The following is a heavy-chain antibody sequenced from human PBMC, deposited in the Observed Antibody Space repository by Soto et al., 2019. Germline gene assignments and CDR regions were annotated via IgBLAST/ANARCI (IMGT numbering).Heavy chain of an antibody. CDR1: GFSFSCYG. D-gene: IGHD3-16*02. CDR2: IWYDGSNK. CDR3: ARGIGELSDYFDP. V-gene: IGHV3-33*01. Sequence: QVQLVESGGGVVQPGRSLRLSCAASGFSFSCYGMHWVRQAPGKGLEWVAVIWYDGSNKYYADSVKGRFTISRDNSKNTLYLEMNSLRVEDTAVYYCARGIGELSDYFDPWGQGTLVTVSS. J-gene: IGHJ5*02.